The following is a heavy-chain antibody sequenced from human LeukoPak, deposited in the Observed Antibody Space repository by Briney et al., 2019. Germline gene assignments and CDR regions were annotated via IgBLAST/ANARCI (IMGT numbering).Heavy chain of an antibody. CDR2: VKSKTDGGTT. J-gene: IGHJ4*02. CDR3: TTALRWELPPSDY. D-gene: IGHD1-26*01. CDR1: GSTFNNAW. Sequence: GGSLRLSCAASGSTFNNAWMNWVRQAPGKGLEWVGRVKSKTDGGTTDYAAPVKGRFTISRDDSIHTLYLQMNSLKTEDTAVYYCTTALRWELPPSDYWGQGTLVTVSS. V-gene: IGHV3-15*01.